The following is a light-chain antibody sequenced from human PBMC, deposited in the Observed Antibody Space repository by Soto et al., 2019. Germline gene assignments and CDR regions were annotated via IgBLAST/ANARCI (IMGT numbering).Light chain of an antibody. CDR1: QDINNR. CDR2: DVS. V-gene: IGKV1-5*01. Sequence: DIQMTQSPSAVSASVGDRVTITCRASQDINNRLGWYQQKPGKAPNLLIFDVSSLESGVPSRFSGSGSGTEFTLTISSLQPDDFATYYCQQYSTYATFGQGTKVDIK. J-gene: IGKJ1*01. CDR3: QQYSTYAT.